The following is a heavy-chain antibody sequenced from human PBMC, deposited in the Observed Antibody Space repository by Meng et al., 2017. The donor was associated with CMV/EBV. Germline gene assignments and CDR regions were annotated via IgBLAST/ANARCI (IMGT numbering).Heavy chain of an antibody. V-gene: IGHV4-39*07. CDR3: ARDPSLRWIDY. CDR2: IYYSGST. CDR1: GGSISSSSYY. D-gene: IGHD4-23*01. Sequence: QLQLQESGPGLVKPSETLSLTCTVSGGSISSSSYYWCWIRQPPGKGLEWIGSIYYSGSTYYNPSLKSRVTISVDTSKNQFSLKLSSVTAADTAVYYCARDPSLRWIDYWGQGTLVTVSS. J-gene: IGHJ4*02.